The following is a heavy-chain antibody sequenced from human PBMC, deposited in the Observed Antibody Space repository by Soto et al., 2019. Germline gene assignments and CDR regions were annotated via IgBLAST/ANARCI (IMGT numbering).Heavy chain of an antibody. CDR2: ISYDGSNK. CDR3: AKDIGPGRRDGRNGYFDY. J-gene: IGHJ4*02. V-gene: IGHV3-30*18. CDR1: GFTFSSYG. D-gene: IGHD2-8*01. Sequence: GGSLRLSCAASGFTFSSYGMHWVRQAPGKGLEWVAVISYDGSNKYYADSVKGQFTISRDNSKNTLYLQMNSLRAEDTAVYYCAKDIGPGRRDGRNGYFDYWGQGTLVTVSS.